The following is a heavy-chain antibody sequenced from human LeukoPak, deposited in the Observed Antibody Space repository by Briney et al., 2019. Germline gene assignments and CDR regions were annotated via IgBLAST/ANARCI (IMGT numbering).Heavy chain of an antibody. Sequence: GGSLRLSCAASGFTVSSNYMSWVRQAPGKGLEWVAVIWYDGSNKYYADSVKGRFTISRDNSKNTLYLQMNSLRAEDTAVYYCARVGGFDWPIDYWGQGTLVTVSS. CDR3: ARVGGFDWPIDY. J-gene: IGHJ4*02. CDR1: GFTVSSNY. CDR2: IWYDGSNK. V-gene: IGHV3-33*08. D-gene: IGHD3-9*01.